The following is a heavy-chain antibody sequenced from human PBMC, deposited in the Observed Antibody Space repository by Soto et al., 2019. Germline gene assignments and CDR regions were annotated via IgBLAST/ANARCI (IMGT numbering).Heavy chain of an antibody. J-gene: IGHJ4*02. Sequence: QVQLVQSGAEVKKPGSSVNVSCQASGGTFSGYALTWVRQAPGQGLEWMGEFVPLFGSTNYAQKFAGRITIIADESTSTGYMELSTLRSDDTAVYYCATHSLGTSSPPYFDNWGQGTLVTVSS. CDR2: FVPLFGST. CDR3: ATHSLGTSSPPYFDN. D-gene: IGHD2-15*01. CDR1: GGTFSGYA. V-gene: IGHV1-69*01.